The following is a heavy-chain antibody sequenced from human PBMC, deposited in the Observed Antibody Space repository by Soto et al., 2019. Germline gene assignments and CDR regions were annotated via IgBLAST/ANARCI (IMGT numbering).Heavy chain of an antibody. CDR2: VKRKSDGETT. Sequence: GGSLRLSCAGTGIIFGDAWLSWVRQAPGKGLEWVGRVKRKSDGETTDYAAPVTGRFTISRDDSKPTVYLQMNSLKIEDTGIYYCVAGSPFEYWGQGTLVTVSS. J-gene: IGHJ4*02. CDR1: GIIFGDAW. CDR3: VAGSPFEY. V-gene: IGHV3-15*05. D-gene: IGHD1-26*01.